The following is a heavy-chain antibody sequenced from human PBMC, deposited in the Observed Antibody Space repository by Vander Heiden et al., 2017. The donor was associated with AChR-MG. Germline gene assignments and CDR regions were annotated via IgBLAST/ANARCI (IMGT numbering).Heavy chain of an antibody. J-gene: IGHJ6*03. CDR2: MNPNSGNT. V-gene: IGHV1-8*01. CDR1: GSTFTSYD. Sequence: QVQLVQSGAEVKKPGASVKVSCKASGSTFTSYDINWVRQATGQGLEWMGWMNPNSGNTGYAQKFQGRVTMTRNTSISTAYMELSSLRSEDTAVYYCARASLGGFIVATITGSYYYYMDVWGKGTTVTVSS. CDR3: ARASLGGFIVATITGSYYYYMDV. D-gene: IGHD5-12*01.